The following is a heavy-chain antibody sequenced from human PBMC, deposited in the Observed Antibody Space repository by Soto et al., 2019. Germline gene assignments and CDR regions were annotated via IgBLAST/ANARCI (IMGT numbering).Heavy chain of an antibody. V-gene: IGHV3-53*02. Sequence: EVQLVETGGGLIQPGGSLRLSCAASGFTVSSNYMSWVRQAPGKGLEWVSVIYSGGSTYYADSVKGRFTISRDNSNNTVYPKRNSLRAENTAVYYCARATYYDGSGDKTINAFDIWGQGTMVTVSS. CDR1: GFTVSSNY. D-gene: IGHD3-10*01. CDR3: ARATYYDGSGDKTINAFDI. J-gene: IGHJ3*02. CDR2: IYSGGST.